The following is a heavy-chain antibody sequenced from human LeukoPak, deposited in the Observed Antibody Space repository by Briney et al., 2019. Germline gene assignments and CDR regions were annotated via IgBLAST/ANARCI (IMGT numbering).Heavy chain of an antibody. Sequence: PSETLSLTCTVSGGSISSSSYYWGWIRQPPGKGLEWIGSIYHSGSTYYNPSLKSRVTISVDTSKNQFSLKLSSVTAADTAVYYCARECSSYSSGWWGYYYYYYMDVWGKGTTVTVSS. CDR1: GGSISSSSYY. V-gene: IGHV4-39*07. CDR3: ARECSSYSSGWWGYYYYYYMDV. J-gene: IGHJ6*03. D-gene: IGHD6-19*01. CDR2: IYHSGST.